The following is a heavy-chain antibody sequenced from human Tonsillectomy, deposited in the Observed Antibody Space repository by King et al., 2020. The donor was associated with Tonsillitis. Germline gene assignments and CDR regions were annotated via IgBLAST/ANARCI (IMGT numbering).Heavy chain of an antibody. V-gene: IGHV4-4*07. CDR1: GGSISSYY. D-gene: IGHD3-22*01. CDR3: ARNHDSSDEYYYYYGMDV. J-gene: IGHJ6*02. Sequence: QLQESGPGLVKPSETLSLTCTVSGGSISSYYWSWIRQPAGKGLEWIGRIYTSGSTNYNPSLKSRVTMSVATSKNQFSLKLSSVTAAATAVYYCARNHDSSDEYYYYYGMDVWGQGTTVTVSS. CDR2: IYTSGST.